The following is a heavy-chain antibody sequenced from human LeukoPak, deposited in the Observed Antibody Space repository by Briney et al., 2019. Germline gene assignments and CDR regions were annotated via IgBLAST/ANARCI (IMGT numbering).Heavy chain of an antibody. CDR2: INTDGSRT. CDR3: VRVWALWFGESQSYYLDY. CDR1: GFTFSRHW. J-gene: IGHJ4*02. V-gene: IGHV3-74*01. Sequence: GGSLRLSCAAAGFTFSRHWMHWVRQAAGKGLVWVSGINTDGSRTSYADSVKGRFTISRDNAKNTLYLQMNSLRAEDTAVYYCVRVWALWFGESQSYYLDYWGQGALVTVSS. D-gene: IGHD3-10*01.